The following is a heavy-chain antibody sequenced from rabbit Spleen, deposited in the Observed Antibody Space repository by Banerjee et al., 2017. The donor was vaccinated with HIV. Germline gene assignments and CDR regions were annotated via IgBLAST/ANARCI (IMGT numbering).Heavy chain of an antibody. D-gene: IGHD8-1*01. V-gene: IGHV1S40*01. CDR3: ARDTGTSFSTYGMDL. J-gene: IGHJ6*01. CDR2: AYAGSSGST. Sequence: QSLEESGGGLVKPGASLTLTCKASGFSFNSGYDMCWVRLAPGKGLEWVACAYAGSSGSTYSATWAKGRFTISKTSSTTVTLQMTSLTAADTATYFCARDTGTSFSTYGMDLWGQGTLVTVS. CDR1: GFSFNSGYD.